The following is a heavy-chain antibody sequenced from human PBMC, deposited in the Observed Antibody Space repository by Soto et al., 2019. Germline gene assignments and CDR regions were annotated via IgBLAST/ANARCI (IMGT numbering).Heavy chain of an antibody. CDR2: ISINGDNT. CDR1: GFTFSIYA. J-gene: IGHJ4*02. Sequence: PGGSLRLSCSASGFTFSIYAMHWVRQAPGKGLEYVSSISINGDNTHYADSVKGRLTISRDNSKNTHYLQMSNLRPEDTAVYYCVKGEYYYDSGAYYPFDHWGQGTLVTVSS. V-gene: IGHV3-64D*06. CDR3: VKGEYYYDSGAYYPFDH. D-gene: IGHD3-22*01.